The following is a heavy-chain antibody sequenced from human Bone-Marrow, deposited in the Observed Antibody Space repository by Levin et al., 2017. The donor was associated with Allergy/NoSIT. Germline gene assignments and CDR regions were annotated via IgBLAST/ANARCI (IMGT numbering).Heavy chain of an antibody. D-gene: IGHD4-11*01. CDR2: ISGSGSRT. V-gene: IGHV3-23*01. Sequence: GESLKISCAASGFTFSNYAMTWVRQAPGRGLEWVSIISGSGSRTYYADSVKGRFTISRDNSKRTLFLQMSSLRAEDTAIYYCAKGRMVTTRPTFDYWGQGALVTVSS. J-gene: IGHJ4*02. CDR3: AKGRMVTTRPTFDY. CDR1: GFTFSNYA.